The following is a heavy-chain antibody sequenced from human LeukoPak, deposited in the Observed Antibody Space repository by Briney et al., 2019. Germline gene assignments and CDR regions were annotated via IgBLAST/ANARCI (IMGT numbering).Heavy chain of an antibody. CDR2: LSHSGSS. D-gene: IGHD2-2*01. V-gene: IGHV4-59*02. CDR3: ARARYANAWYAFDI. J-gene: IGHJ3*02. Sequence: SETLSLLCTVSGGSVSSYYWSWIRRPPGRGLEWIAYLSHSGSSDSNPSLTSRVTTLVDTSKNQFSLKLTSVTAADTAVYYCARARYANAWYAFDIWGHGTMVTVSS. CDR1: GGSVSSYY.